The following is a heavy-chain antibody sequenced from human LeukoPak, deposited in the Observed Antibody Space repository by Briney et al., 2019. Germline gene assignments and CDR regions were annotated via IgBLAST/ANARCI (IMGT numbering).Heavy chain of an antibody. J-gene: IGHJ6*03. CDR2: IYYSGST. CDR1: GGSISSYY. CDR3: AREGSGTPLGDYMGV. D-gene: IGHD3-10*01. V-gene: IGHV4-59*01. Sequence: PSETLSLTCTVSGGSISSYYWSWIRQPPGKGLEWIGYIYYSGSTNYNPSLKSRVTISVDTSKNQFSLKLSSVTAADTAVYYCAREGSGTPLGDYMGVWGKGTTVTVSS.